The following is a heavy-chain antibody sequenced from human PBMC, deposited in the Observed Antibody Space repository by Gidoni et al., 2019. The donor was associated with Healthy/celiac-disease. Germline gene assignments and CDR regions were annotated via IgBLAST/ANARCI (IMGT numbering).Heavy chain of an antibody. V-gene: IGHV3-11*05. CDR1: GFAFSDYY. CDR2: IRSSSSYT. J-gene: IGHJ3*02. CDR3: ARDPSVYCSSTSCSAGAFDI. Sequence: QVQLVESGGGLVKPGGSLRLSCAASGFAFSDYYMSWIRQAPGKGLAWVSYIRSSSSYTNYADCVKGRFTISRDNAKNSLYLQMNSLRAEDTAVYYCARDPSVYCSSTSCSAGAFDIWGQGTMVTVSS. D-gene: IGHD2-2*01.